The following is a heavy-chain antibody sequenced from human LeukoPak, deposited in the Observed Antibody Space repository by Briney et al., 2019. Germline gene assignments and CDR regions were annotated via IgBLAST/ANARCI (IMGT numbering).Heavy chain of an antibody. V-gene: IGHV4-31*03. J-gene: IGHJ4*02. D-gene: IGHD1-20*01. CDR2: IYYSGSP. CDR1: GGSISSGAYY. CDR3: ARTHITGTGYFDY. Sequence: SETLSLTCTVSGGSISSGAYYWSWVRQHPGKGLEWIAYIYYSGSPYYNLSLKSRVTISVDTSNNQFSLKLSSVTAADTAVYYCARTHITGTGYFDYWGQGTLVTVSS.